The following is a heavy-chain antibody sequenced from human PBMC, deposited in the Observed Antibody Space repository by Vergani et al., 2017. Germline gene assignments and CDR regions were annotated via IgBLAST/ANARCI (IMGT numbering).Heavy chain of an antibody. D-gene: IGHD6-19*01. CDR3: ARDIAVPNLGGGNDY. CDR1: GYTFTSYG. V-gene: IGHV1-18*04. Sequence: QVQLVQSGAEVKKPGASVKVSCKASGYTFTSYGISWVRQAPGQGLEWMGWSSAYNGNTNYAQKLQGRVTMTTDTSTSTAYMELRSLRSDDTAVYYCARDIAVPNLGGGNDYWGQGTLVTVSS. J-gene: IGHJ4*02. CDR2: SSAYNGNT.